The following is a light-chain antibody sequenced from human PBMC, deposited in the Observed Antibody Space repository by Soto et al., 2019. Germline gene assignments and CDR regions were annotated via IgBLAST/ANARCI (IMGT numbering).Light chain of an antibody. CDR1: RSVGSS. CDR2: GAS. J-gene: IGKJ1*01. V-gene: IGKV3-11*01. CDR3: QQRGNWPWT. Sequence: EIVLTQAPATLSLSPGDRATLSCRASRSVGSSLAWYQQKPGQAPRLLIYGASNRATGIPDRFSGSESGTDFTLTISSLGPEDSAVFYCQQRGNWPWTFGQGTKVDI.